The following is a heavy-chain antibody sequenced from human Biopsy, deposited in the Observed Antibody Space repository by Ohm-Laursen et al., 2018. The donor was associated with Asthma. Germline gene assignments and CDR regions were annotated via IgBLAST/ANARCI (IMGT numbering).Heavy chain of an antibody. CDR3: AKDRVAGRSYYFDC. Sequence: SLRLSCAASGFNFHNYGMNWVRRAPGKGLEWVAQILFDGRKINYPDSVKGRFTISRDNSKNMVYLQMNSLRPEDTAVYYCAKDRVAGRSYYFDCWGQGSPVSVSS. CDR1: GFNFHNYG. V-gene: IGHV3-30*18. CDR2: ILFDGRKI. D-gene: IGHD6-13*01. J-gene: IGHJ4*02.